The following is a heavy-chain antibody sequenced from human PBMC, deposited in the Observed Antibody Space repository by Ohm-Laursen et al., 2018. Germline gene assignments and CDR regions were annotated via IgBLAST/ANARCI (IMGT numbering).Heavy chain of an antibody. V-gene: IGHV3-11*04. J-gene: IGHJ4*02. CDR2: ISSSGSTI. D-gene: IGHD6-6*01. Sequence: LSLTCAASGFSFSADWMYWVRQAPGKGLEWVSYISSSGSTIYYADSVKGRFTISRDNAKNSLYLQMNSLRAEDTAVYYCVRDRRGGSIELRAGGQGALVTVSS. CDR1: GFSFSADW. CDR3: VRDRRGGSIELRA.